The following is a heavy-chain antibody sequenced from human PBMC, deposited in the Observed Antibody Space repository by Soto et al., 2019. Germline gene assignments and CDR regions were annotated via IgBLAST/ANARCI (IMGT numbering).Heavy chain of an antibody. D-gene: IGHD3-10*01. CDR1: GGSISSYY. V-gene: IGHV4-4*07. J-gene: IGHJ2*01. CDR3: AKIGAASSWATWYFDL. CDR2: IYTSGST. Sequence: QVRLQESGPGLVKPSETLSLTCTVSGGSISSYYWSWIRQPAGKGLEWIGRIYTSGSTNYNPSLKSRVTMSVDTSKNQFSLKLSSVTAADTAVYYCAKIGAASSWATWYFDLWGRGTLVTVSS.